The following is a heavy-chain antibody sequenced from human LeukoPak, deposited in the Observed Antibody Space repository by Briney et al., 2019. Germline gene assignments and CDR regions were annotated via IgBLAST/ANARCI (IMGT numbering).Heavy chain of an antibody. J-gene: IGHJ6*03. V-gene: IGHV3-7*01. CDR3: ARLGYCSSTSCPLYYYHMGV. CDR2: IKQDGSEK. CDR1: GFTFSSYW. D-gene: IGHD2-2*01. Sequence: GGSLRLSCAASGFTFSSYWMSWVRQAPGKGLEWVANIKQDGSEKYYVDSVKGRFTISRDNAKNSLYLQMNSLRAEDTAVYYRARLGYCSSTSCPLYYYHMGVWGKGNTVTVSS.